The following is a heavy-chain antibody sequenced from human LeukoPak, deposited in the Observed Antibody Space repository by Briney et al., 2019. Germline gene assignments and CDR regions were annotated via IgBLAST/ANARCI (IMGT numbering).Heavy chain of an antibody. CDR1: GFTFSSYW. V-gene: IGHV3-74*01. Sequence: PGGSLRLSCAASGFTFSSYWMHWVRQAPGKGLVWVSHINSDGSSTNYADSVKGRFTISRDNAKNTLYLQMNSLRAEDTAVYYCAKYQGGYRDNYWGQGTLVTVSS. CDR2: INSDGSST. J-gene: IGHJ4*02. CDR3: AKYQGGYRDNY. D-gene: IGHD3-22*01.